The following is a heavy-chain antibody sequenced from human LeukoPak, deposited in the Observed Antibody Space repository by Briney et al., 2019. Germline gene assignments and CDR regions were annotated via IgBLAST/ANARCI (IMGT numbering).Heavy chain of an antibody. D-gene: IGHD4-23*01. CDR2: ISGSGGST. Sequence: PGGSLRLSCAASGFTFSSYAMSWVRQAPGKGLEWVSAISGSGGSTYYADSVEGRFTISRDNAKNSLFLQMNSLRAEDTAVYYCARTGGNGGDSLFDYWGQGTLVTVSS. J-gene: IGHJ4*02. CDR3: ARTGGNGGDSLFDY. CDR1: GFTFSSYA. V-gene: IGHV3-23*01.